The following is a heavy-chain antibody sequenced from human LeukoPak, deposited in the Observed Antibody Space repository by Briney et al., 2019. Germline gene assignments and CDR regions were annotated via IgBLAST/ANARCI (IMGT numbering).Heavy chain of an antibody. CDR2: ISGSGGST. V-gene: IGHV3-23*01. D-gene: IGHD2-21*02. CDR1: GFTFSSYA. CDR3: AKGEHIVVVTATFDY. Sequence: PGASLRLSCAASGFTFSSYAMSWVRQAPGKGLEWVSAISGSGGSTYYADSVKGRFTISRDNSKSTLYLQMNSLRAEDTAVYYCAKGEHIVVVTATFDYWGQGTLVTVSS. J-gene: IGHJ4*02.